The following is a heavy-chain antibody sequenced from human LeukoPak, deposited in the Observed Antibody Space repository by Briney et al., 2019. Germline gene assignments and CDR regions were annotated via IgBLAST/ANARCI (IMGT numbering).Heavy chain of an antibody. CDR2: IKEDGTQK. CDR3: VRGGWELDY. Sequence: GSLRLSCAASGFSFQYYWMAWVRQAPGMGPEWVAHIKEDGTQKFYVDSVRGRFTISKDDARNALYLQMSSLRDEDTAIYYCVRGGWELDYWGQGTLVIVSS. V-gene: IGHV3-7*01. J-gene: IGHJ4*02. CDR1: GFSFQYYW. D-gene: IGHD4-23*01.